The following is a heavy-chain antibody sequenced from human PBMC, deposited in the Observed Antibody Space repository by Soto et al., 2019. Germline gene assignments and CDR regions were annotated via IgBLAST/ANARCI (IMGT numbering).Heavy chain of an antibody. J-gene: IGHJ5*02. CDR1: GGTFSSYA. CDR3: ARERYPSRDGYNYGFDP. CDR2: IIPIFGTA. V-gene: IGHV1-69*06. D-gene: IGHD5-12*01. Sequence: SVKVSCKASGGTFSSYAISWVRQAPGQGLEWMGGIIPIFGTANYAQKFQGRVTITADKSTSTAYMELSSLRSEDTAVYYCARERYPSRDGYNYGFDPWGQGTLVTVSS.